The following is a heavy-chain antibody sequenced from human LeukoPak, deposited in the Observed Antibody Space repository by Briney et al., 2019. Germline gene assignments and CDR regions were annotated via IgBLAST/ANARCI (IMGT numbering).Heavy chain of an antibody. Sequence: SVKVSFKASGGTFSSYAISWVRQARGRGREWMGGIIPMFGTANYVQKFQGRVMITADESTSAAYMALSNLRADCAAVFYCLRDRRQAFDYWGQGTLVTVSS. V-gene: IGHV1-69*01. CDR1: GGTFSSYA. CDR2: IIPMFGTA. CDR3: LRDRRQAFDY. J-gene: IGHJ4*02.